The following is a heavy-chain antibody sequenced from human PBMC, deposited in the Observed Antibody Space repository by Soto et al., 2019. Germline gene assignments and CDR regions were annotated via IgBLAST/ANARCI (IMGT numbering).Heavy chain of an antibody. Sequence: EVQLVESGGGLVQPGGSLRLSCAASGFSLSSNWMHWVRQAPGKGLEWVSGLNNDGSATYYADSVKGLFPISRDNAKSTLFLQMHGLRAEDTAVYYCDPIFGDPPWGQGTLVTVSS. CDR3: DPIFGDPP. CDR1: GFSLSSNW. D-gene: IGHD3-3*01. J-gene: IGHJ5*02. CDR2: LNNDGSAT. V-gene: IGHV3-74*01.